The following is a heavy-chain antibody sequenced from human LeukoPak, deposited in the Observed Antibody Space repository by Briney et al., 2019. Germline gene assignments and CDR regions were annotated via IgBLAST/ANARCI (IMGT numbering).Heavy chain of an antibody. D-gene: IGHD4-17*01. CDR3: ARDRGHYVPNAFDI. Sequence: SETLSLTCTVSGGSISSYYWSWIRQPPGEGLEGIGYIYYSGSTIHNPSLKSRVTISEATSKNQFSLKLSSVTAAATAVYSCARDRGHYVPNAFDIWGQGTMVTVSS. V-gene: IGHV4-59*01. CDR2: IYYSGST. CDR1: GGSISSYY. J-gene: IGHJ3*02.